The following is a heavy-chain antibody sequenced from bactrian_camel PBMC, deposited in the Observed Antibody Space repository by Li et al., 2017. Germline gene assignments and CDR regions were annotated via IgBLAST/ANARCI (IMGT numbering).Heavy chain of an antibody. V-gene: IGHV3S1*01. CDR1: PYAYGRNC. J-gene: IGHJ4*01. D-gene: IGHD1*01. CDR3: AAADRSQCWRGGKWTH. CDR2: IYTGGGRT. Sequence: HVQLVESGGGSVQTGGSLRLSCAESPYAYGRNCMAWFRQNPGGEREGVAAIYTGGGRTTYADSEEGRFTISQDIAKNTVYLEINNLKPEDTAMYYCAAADRSQCWRGGKWTHWGQGTQVTVS.